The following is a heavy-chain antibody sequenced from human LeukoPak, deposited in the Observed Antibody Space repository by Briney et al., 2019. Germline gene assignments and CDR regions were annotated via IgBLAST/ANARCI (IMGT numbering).Heavy chain of an antibody. Sequence: ASVKVSCKASGYTFTSYDINWVRQATGQGLEWMGWMNPNSGNTGYAQKFQGRVTMTRNTSISTAYMELSSLRSEDTAVYYCARGSLSLWFGEPRNWFDPWGQGTTVTVSS. CDR3: ARGSLSLWFGEPRNWFDP. J-gene: IGHJ5*01. V-gene: IGHV1-8*01. CDR2: MNPNSGNT. CDR1: GYTFTSYD. D-gene: IGHD3-10*01.